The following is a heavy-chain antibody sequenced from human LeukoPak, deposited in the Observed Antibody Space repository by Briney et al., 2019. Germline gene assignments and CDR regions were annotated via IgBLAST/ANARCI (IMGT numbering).Heavy chain of an antibody. J-gene: IGHJ3*02. D-gene: IGHD3-22*01. CDR3: ARHYYYDSSGSYAFDI. CDR2: IYPGDSDT. CDR1: GYNFTSYW. V-gene: IGHV5-51*01. Sequence: GESLKISCKGSGYNFTSYWIGWVRQMPGKGLEWMGIIYPGDSDTRYSPSFQGQVTISADKSISTAYLQWSSLKASDTAMYYCARHYYYDSSGSYAFDIWGQGTMVTVSS.